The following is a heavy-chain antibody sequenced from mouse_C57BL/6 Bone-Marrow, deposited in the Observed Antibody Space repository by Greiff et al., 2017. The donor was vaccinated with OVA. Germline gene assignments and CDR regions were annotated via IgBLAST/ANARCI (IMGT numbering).Heavy chain of an antibody. Sequence: QVQLQQSGAELVKPGASVKLSCTASGYTFTSYWMHWVKQRPIQGLEWIGNIDPADSDTHYNQKFKGKATLTADTSSNTAYMQLSSLTSEDSAVYDGARGRYYDYDWDYWGQGTTVTVSA. CDR2: IDPADSDT. V-gene: IGHV1-52*01. CDR1: GYTFTSYW. J-gene: IGHJ2*01. CDR3: ARGRYYDYDWDY. D-gene: IGHD2-4*01.